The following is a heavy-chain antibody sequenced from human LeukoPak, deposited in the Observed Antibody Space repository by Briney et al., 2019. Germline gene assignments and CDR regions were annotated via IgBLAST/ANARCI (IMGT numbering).Heavy chain of an antibody. Sequence: GGSLRLSCTASGFIFSSYSVNWVRQAPGKGLEWLAYITGNSGTVYYAGSVKGRVTISRDNAKNSLYLQMNSLRDEDSAVYYCARDYGYYYDSSGRNGNYGMDVWGQGTTVTVSS. CDR1: GFIFSSYS. J-gene: IGHJ6*02. D-gene: IGHD3-22*01. V-gene: IGHV3-48*02. CDR3: ARDYGYYYDSSGRNGNYGMDV. CDR2: ITGNSGTV.